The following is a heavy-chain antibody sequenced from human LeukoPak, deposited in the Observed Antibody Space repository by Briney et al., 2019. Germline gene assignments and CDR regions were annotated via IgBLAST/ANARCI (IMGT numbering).Heavy chain of an antibody. Sequence: SETLSLTCTVSGGSISSYYWSWIRQPPGKGLEWIGYIYYSGSTNYNPSLKSRVTISVDTSKNQFSLKLSSVTAADTAVYYCARHQIGFDPWGQGTLVTVSS. CDR1: GGSISSYY. D-gene: IGHD3-3*01. CDR3: ARHQIGFDP. J-gene: IGHJ5*02. CDR2: IYYSGST. V-gene: IGHV4-59*01.